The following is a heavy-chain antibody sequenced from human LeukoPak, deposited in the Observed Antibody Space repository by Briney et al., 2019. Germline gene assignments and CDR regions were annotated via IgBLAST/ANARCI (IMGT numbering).Heavy chain of an antibody. Sequence: ASVKVSCKASGYTFTNYYLHWVRQAPGQGLEWMGWINPNSGGTNYAQKFQGRVTMTRDTSISTAYMELSRLRSDDTAVYYCARDQSGSHVDYWGQGTLVTVSS. CDR1: GYTFTNYY. V-gene: IGHV1-2*02. CDR2: INPNSGGT. D-gene: IGHD1-26*01. J-gene: IGHJ4*02. CDR3: ARDQSGSHVDY.